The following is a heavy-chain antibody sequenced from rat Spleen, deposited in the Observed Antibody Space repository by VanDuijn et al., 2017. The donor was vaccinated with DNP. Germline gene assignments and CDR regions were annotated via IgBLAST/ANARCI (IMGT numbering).Heavy chain of an antibody. CDR2: ISYDGDRT. Sequence: LEWVATISYDGDRTYYRDSVKGRFTISRDDAKSTLYLQMDSLRSEDTATYYCARDDYGSSGGMDAWGQGTSVTVSS. CDR3: ARDDYGSSGGMDA. D-gene: IGHD1-3*01. J-gene: IGHJ4*01. V-gene: IGHV5-7*01.